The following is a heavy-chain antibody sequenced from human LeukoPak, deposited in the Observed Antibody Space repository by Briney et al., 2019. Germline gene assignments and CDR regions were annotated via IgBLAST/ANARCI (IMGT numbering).Heavy chain of an antibody. Sequence: GASVKVSCKASGYTFTSYGISWVRQAPGQGLEWMGWISAYNGNTNYAQKLQGRVTMTTDTSTSTAYMGLRSLRSDDTAVYYCARGSSGWYGWDYYYGMDVWGQGTTVTVSS. CDR1: GYTFTSYG. V-gene: IGHV1-18*01. CDR3: ARGSSGWYGWDYYYGMDV. J-gene: IGHJ6*02. CDR2: ISAYNGNT. D-gene: IGHD6-19*01.